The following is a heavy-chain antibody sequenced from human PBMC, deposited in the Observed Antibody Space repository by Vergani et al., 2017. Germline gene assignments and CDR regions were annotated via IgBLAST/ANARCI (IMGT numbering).Heavy chain of an antibody. CDR2: INHSGST. V-gene: IGHV4-34*01. J-gene: IGHJ4*02. D-gene: IGHD2-15*01. CDR1: GGSFSGYY. Sequence: QVQLQQWGAGLLKPSETLSLTCAVYGGSFSGYYWSWIRQPPGKGLEWIGEINHSGSTNYNPSLKSRVTISVDTSKNQFSLKLSSVTAADTAVYYCATPYSHMRGLWGQGTLVTVSS. CDR3: ATPYSHMRGL.